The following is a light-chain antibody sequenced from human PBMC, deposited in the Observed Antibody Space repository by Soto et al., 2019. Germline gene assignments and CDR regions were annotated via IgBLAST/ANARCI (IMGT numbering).Light chain of an antibody. V-gene: IGKV3-15*01. CDR1: QSVSSK. CDR2: DTF. J-gene: IGKJ5*01. Sequence: EIVMTQSPATLSVSPGERATLSCRASQSVSSKLAWYQQKPGQAPRLIIYDTFTRATGIPDRFSGSGSGTEFTLPISSLQSEDFAVYYCQQYNKWFSITFGQGTRLEIK. CDR3: QQYNKWFSIT.